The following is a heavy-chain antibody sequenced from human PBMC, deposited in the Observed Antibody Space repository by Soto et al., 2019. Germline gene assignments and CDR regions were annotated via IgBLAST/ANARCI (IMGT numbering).Heavy chain of an antibody. J-gene: IGHJ4*02. Sequence: SDTLTLTYTVYGCSISRSYWRGFRQPPGKGLEWIGYIYYSGSTNYNPSLKSRVTISVDTSKNQFSLKLSSVTAADTAVDYCARQVATLGIFDYWGQGTLVTVS. CDR2: IYYSGST. V-gene: IGHV4-59*08. CDR3: ARQVATLGIFDY. D-gene: IGHD5-12*01. CDR1: GCSISRSY.